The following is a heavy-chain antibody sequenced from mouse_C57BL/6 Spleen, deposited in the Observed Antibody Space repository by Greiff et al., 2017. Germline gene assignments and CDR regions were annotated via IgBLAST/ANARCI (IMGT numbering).Heavy chain of an antibody. CDR1: GYAFSSSW. Sequence: QVQLQQSGPELVKPGASVKISCKASGYAFSSSWMNWVKQRPGKGLEWIGRIYPGDGDTNYNGKFKGKATLTADKSSSTAYMQLSSLTSEDSAVYFCARGDDYDKGYWGQGTTLTVSS. V-gene: IGHV1-82*01. CDR3: ARGDDYDKGY. D-gene: IGHD2-4*01. J-gene: IGHJ2*01. CDR2: IYPGDGDT.